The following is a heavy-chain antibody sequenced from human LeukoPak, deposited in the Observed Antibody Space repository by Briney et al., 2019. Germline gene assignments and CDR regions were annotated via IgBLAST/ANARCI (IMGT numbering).Heavy chain of an antibody. CDR3: ARAPPNSGSYYRLHSWFDP. V-gene: IGHV1-2*06. J-gene: IGHJ5*02. Sequence: GASVKVSCKASGYTFTDYYMHWVRQAPGQGLEGMGRINPNSGGTNYAQKFQGRVTMTRDTSISTAYMELSSLRSDDTAFYYCARAPPNSGSYYRLHSWFDPWGQGALVTVSS. CDR2: INPNSGGT. CDR1: GYTFTDYY. D-gene: IGHD3-10*01.